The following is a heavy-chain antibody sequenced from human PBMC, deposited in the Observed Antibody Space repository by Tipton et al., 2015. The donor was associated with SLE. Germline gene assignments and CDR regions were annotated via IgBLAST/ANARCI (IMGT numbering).Heavy chain of an antibody. CDR3: ARAGYSMNWFVDY. V-gene: IGHV4-4*07. D-gene: IGHD1-26*01. Sequence: LRLSCTVSGDSISLYYWNWIRQPAGKGLEWIGRIFSGVSANYNPSLKSRVTMSVDTSKDQLSLKLNSVTAADTAVYYCARAGYSMNWFVDYWGQGTLVTVSS. CDR1: GDSISLYY. J-gene: IGHJ4*02. CDR2: IFSGVSA.